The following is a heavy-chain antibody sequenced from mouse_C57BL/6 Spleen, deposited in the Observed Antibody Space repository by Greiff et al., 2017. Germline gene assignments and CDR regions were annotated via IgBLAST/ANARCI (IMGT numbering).Heavy chain of an antibody. CDR3: ARSMDGSYYFDD. D-gene: IGHD1-1*01. CDR1: GFTFSDYG. CDR2: ISSGSGTI. V-gene: IGHV5-17*01. J-gene: IGHJ2*01. Sequence: EVKLMESGGGLVKPGGSLKLSCAASGFTFSDYGMHWVRQAPEKGLEWVAYISSGSGTIYYADTVKGRFTISRDNAKNTLFLQMTRLRSEDTAMYYCARSMDGSYYFDDWGQGTTLTVSS.